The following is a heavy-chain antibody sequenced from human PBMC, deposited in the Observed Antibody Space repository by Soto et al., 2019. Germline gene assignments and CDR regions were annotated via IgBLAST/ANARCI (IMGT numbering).Heavy chain of an antibody. CDR1: GFTFSSYA. CDR2: ISGSGGST. V-gene: IGHV3-23*01. J-gene: IGHJ6*02. CDR3: GKDCSYYYYGMDV. Sequence: EVQLLESGGGLVQPGGSLRLSCAASGFTFSSYAMSWVRQAPGKGLEWVSAISGSGGSTYYADSVKGRFTISRDNSKNTLYLQMSSLRAEDTAIYYCGKDCSYYYYGMDVWGQGTTVTVSS.